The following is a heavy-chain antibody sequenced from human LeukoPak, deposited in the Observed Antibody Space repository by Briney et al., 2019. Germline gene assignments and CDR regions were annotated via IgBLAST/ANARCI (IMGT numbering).Heavy chain of an antibody. CDR3: ARGGFGTVTDY. J-gene: IGHJ4*02. Sequence: GGSLRLSCAASGFTFTHYAMTWVRKAPGKGLEWVSDINGYSDYTYYADSVKGRFTISRDNSKSTLYLQMNSLRADDTALYYCARGGFGTVTDYWGQGTLVTVSS. V-gene: IGHV3-23*01. CDR2: INGYSDYT. CDR1: GFTFTHYA. D-gene: IGHD4-17*01.